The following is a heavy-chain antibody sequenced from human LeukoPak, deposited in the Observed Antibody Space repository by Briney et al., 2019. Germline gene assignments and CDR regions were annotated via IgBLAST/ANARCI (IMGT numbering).Heavy chain of an antibody. Sequence: PSQTLSLTCAVSGASISSGGYSSSWIRQPPGKGLEWIGYIYDSGSTYYNPSLKSRVTISVDRSKNQFSLKLSSVSAADTAVYYCARATTYKAYGSGGYLDYWGQGTLVTVSS. D-gene: IGHD1-26*01. CDR3: ARATTYKAYGSGGYLDY. V-gene: IGHV4-30-2*01. CDR1: GASISSGGYS. J-gene: IGHJ4*02. CDR2: IYDSGST.